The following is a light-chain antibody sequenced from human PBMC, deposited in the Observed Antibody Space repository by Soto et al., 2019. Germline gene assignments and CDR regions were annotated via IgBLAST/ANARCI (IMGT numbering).Light chain of an antibody. CDR1: QSISSW. V-gene: IGKV1-5*01. CDR3: QQYNSYSIT. Sequence: DIQMTQSPSTLSASVGDRVTITCRASQSISSWLAWYQQKPGKAPKLLIYDASSLESGVPSRFSGSGSGTEFTLPISSMQPDEFATDYCQQYNSYSITFGQGTKLEIK. J-gene: IGKJ2*01. CDR2: DAS.